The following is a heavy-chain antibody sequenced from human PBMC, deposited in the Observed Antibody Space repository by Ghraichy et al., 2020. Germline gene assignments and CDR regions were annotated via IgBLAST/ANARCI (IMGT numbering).Heavy chain of an antibody. CDR1: GGTFSSYA. CDR2: IIPIFGTA. CDR3: ASGCAKGYCSGGSCYSDVCYYYGMDV. J-gene: IGHJ6*02. V-gene: IGHV1-69*13. D-gene: IGHD2-15*01. Sequence: SVKVSCKASGGTFSSYAISWVRQAPGQGLEWMGGIIPIFGTANYAQKFQGRVTITADESTSTAYMELSSLRSEDTAVYYCASGCAKGYCSGGSCYSDVCYYYGMDVWGQGTTVTVSS.